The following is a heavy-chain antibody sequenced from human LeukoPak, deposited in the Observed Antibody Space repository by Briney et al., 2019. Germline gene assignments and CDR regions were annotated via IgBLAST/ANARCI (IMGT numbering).Heavy chain of an antibody. CDR1: GGSFSGYY. V-gene: IGHV4-34*01. D-gene: IGHD2/OR15-2a*01. CDR3: ASFLAHRSNDY. CDR2: INHSGST. Sequence: SETLSLTCAVYGGSFSGYYWSWIRQPPGKGLEWIGEINHSGSTNYKLSLKSRVTISVDTSKNQFSLKLSSVTAADTAVYYCASFLAHRSNDYWGQGTLVTVSS. J-gene: IGHJ4*02.